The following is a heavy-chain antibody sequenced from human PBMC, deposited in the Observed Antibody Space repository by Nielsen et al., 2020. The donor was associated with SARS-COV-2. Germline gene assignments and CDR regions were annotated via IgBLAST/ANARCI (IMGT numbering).Heavy chain of an antibody. Sequence: GSLRLSCTVSGGSISRYYWTWIRQSPGNGLEWIGYVHHTGDTNYSPSLKSRVTISLDASKNQFSLKLSSVTAADTAVYYCARAPITMIVVVNAFDIWGQGTMVTVSS. D-gene: IGHD3-22*01. V-gene: IGHV4-59*12. CDR3: ARAPITMIVVVNAFDI. J-gene: IGHJ3*02. CDR2: VHHTGDT. CDR1: GGSISRYY.